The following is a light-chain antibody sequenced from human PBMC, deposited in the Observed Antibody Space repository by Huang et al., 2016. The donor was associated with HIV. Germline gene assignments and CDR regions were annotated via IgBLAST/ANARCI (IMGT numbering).Light chain of an antibody. CDR1: QNVRNN. CDR2: DTS. CDR3: QQFNNWPRM. Sequence: EIKMTQSPATLSVSPGGRVTLSCRASQNVRNNLAWYQQKTGQAPRLLIYDTSTRASGIPARFSGSGSGTEFTLTISSLQSEDSAVYYCQQFNNWPRMFGQGTKVEIK. V-gene: IGKV3D-15*01. J-gene: IGKJ1*01.